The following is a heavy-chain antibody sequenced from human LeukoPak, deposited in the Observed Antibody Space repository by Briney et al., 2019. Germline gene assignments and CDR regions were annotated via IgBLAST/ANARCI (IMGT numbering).Heavy chain of an antibody. CDR2: ISSSSSYI. Sequence: GGSLRLSCAASGFTFSSYSMKWVRQAPGKGLEWVSSISSSSSYIYYADSVKGRFTISRDNAKNSLYLQMNSLRAEDTAVYYCARDLSYSSSSLYFDYWGQGTLVTVSS. CDR3: ARDLSYSSSSLYFDY. V-gene: IGHV3-21*01. D-gene: IGHD6-6*01. CDR1: GFTFSSYS. J-gene: IGHJ4*02.